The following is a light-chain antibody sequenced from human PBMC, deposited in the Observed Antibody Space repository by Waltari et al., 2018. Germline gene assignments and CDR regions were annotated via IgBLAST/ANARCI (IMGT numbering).Light chain of an antibody. CDR2: NVS. CDR1: SSYIGAFDL. J-gene: IGLJ2*01. Sequence: QSALAQPASVSGSPGQSITISCTGSSSYIGAFDLVSWYQQHPGRAPRLIIRNVSERPSGVPHRFSGSKSGNTASLTISSLRSEDESLYFCSSFTTGSTGLFGGGTKLTVL. CDR3: SSFTTGSTGL. V-gene: IGLV2-14*03.